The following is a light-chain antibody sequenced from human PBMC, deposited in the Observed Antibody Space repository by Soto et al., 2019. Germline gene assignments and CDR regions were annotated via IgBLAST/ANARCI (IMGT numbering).Light chain of an antibody. CDR3: SSYTSISSLGV. Sequence: QSALTQPASVSGSPGQSITISCTGTGSDVGSYKYVSWYQQHPGKAPNLIIFEVSNRPSGVSDRFSGSKSGNTASLTISGLQPEDEADYYCSSYTSISSLGVFGTGTKVTVL. J-gene: IGLJ1*01. CDR2: EVS. V-gene: IGLV2-14*01. CDR1: GSDVGSYKY.